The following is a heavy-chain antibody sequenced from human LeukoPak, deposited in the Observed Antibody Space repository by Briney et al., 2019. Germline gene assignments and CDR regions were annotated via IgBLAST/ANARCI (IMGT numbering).Heavy chain of an antibody. D-gene: IGHD3-22*01. CDR2: ISSSGSTI. CDR1: GFTFSIYE. CDR3: ATVNYYDSSGCFDY. V-gene: IGHV3-48*03. J-gene: IGHJ4*02. Sequence: GGSLRLSCAASGFTFSIYEMNWVRQAPGKGLEWVSYISSSGSTIYYADSMKGRFTISRDNAKNSLYLQMNSLRAEDTAVYYCATVNYYDSSGCFDYWGQGILVTVSS.